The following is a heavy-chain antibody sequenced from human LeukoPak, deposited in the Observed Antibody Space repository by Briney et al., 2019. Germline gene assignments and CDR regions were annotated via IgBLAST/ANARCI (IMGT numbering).Heavy chain of an antibody. CDR3: ATDSYGTSVLRFLEWLLS. CDR2: FDPEYGET. Sequence: GASVKVSCKVSGYTLTELSMHWVRQAPGKGLEWMGGFDPEYGETIYAQKFQGRVTMTEDTSTDTAYMELSSLRSEDTAVYYCATDSYGTSVLRFLEWLLSWGQGTLVTVSS. V-gene: IGHV1-24*01. CDR1: GYTLTELS. D-gene: IGHD3-3*01. J-gene: IGHJ4*02.